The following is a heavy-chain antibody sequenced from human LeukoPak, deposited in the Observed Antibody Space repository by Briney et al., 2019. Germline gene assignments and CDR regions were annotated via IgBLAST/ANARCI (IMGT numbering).Heavy chain of an antibody. CDR3: AGDRRLGWEQWQTYIDY. CDR1: GFTFDDYA. Sequence: GGSLRLSCAASGFTFDDYAMHWVRQAPGKGLEWVSLISWDGGSTYYADSVKGRFTISRDNSKNSLYLQMNSLRAEDTAVYYCAGDRRLGWEQWQTYIDYWGQGTLVTVSS. CDR2: ISWDGGST. J-gene: IGHJ4*02. D-gene: IGHD6-19*01. V-gene: IGHV3-43D*03.